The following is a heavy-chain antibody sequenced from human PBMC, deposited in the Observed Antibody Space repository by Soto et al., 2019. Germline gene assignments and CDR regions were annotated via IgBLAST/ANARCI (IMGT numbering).Heavy chain of an antibody. CDR1: GGTFRGYY. CDR3: ASWGYSSGFRRIYYYGMDV. V-gene: IGHV4-34*01. Sequence: SETQSLTCTVYGGTFRGYYWSWIRQPPGKGLEWIGEINHSGSTNYNPSLKSRVTISVDTSKNQFSLKLSSVTAADTAVYYCASWGYSSGFRRIYYYGMDVWGQGTTVTVSS. J-gene: IGHJ6*02. D-gene: IGHD6-19*01. CDR2: INHSGST.